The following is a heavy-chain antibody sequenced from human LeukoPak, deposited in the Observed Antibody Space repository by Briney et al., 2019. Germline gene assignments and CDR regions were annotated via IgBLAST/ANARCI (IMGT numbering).Heavy chain of an antibody. Sequence: SETLSLTCTVSGGSISSYYWSWIRQPPGKGLEWIGYIYYSGSTSYNPSLKSRVTISVDTSKNQFSLKLSSVTAADTAVYYCARGEGDYWGQGTLVTVSS. J-gene: IGHJ4*02. V-gene: IGHV4-59*01. CDR2: IYYSGST. CDR3: ARGEGDY. CDR1: GGSISSYY.